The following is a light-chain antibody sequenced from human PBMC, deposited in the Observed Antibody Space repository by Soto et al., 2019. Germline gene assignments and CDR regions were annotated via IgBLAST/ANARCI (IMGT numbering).Light chain of an antibody. V-gene: IGKV1-8*01. CDR1: QGISSY. Sequence: AIRMTQSPSSFSASTGDRVTITCRASQGISSYLAWYQQKPGKAPKLLIYAASTLQSGVPSRFSGSGSGTEFTFTITSLQPEDIATYYCHQYDTVPYDFGPGTKVDIK. CDR2: AAS. J-gene: IGKJ3*01. CDR3: HQYDTVPYD.